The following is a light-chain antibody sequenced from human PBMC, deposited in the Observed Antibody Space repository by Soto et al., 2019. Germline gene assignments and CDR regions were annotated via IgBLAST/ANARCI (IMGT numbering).Light chain of an antibody. V-gene: IGKV1-5*03. J-gene: IGKJ1*01. CDR2: RSS. CDR3: HQYNDYPWT. CDR1: QSINSW. Sequence: DIQMTQSPSTLSASVGDKVTITCRASQSINSWLAWYQQKPGKPPKLLIYRSSALETGVPSRFSGSGSVTEFTLTISSLQPDDFATYYCHQYNDYPWTFGQGTKVEI.